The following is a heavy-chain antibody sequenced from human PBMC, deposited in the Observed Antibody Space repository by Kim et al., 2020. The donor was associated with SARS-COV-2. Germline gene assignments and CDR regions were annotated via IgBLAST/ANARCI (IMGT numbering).Heavy chain of an antibody. CDR3: ARAQFYDSGYYLDS. V-gene: IGHV1-46*01. CDR2: VNPVGGST. CDR1: GYTFTTYY. J-gene: IGHJ4*02. Sequence: ASVKVSCKASGYTFTTYYVHWVRQAPGQGPEWVGAVNPVGGSTTFAQQFQGRVTLTRDTSTSTVYMELSSLRSGDTAVYFCARAQFYDSGYYLDSWGQGT. D-gene: IGHD3-22*01.